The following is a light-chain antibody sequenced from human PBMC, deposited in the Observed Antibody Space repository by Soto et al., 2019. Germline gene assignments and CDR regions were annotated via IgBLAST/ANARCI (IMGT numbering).Light chain of an antibody. CDR1: SSDVGGYNY. Sequence: QSALTQPASISGSPGQSITISCTGTSSDVGGYNYVSWYQHHPGKAPKLIIYGVSNRPSGLSHRFSGSKSGNTASLTISGLRAEDEADYFCSSYTSSSTYVLFGGGTKLTVL. J-gene: IGLJ2*01. V-gene: IGLV2-14*03. CDR3: SSYTSSSTYVL. CDR2: GVS.